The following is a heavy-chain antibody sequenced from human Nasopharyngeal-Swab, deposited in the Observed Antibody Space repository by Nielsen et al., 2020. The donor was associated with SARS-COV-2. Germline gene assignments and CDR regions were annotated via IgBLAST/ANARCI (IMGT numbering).Heavy chain of an antibody. CDR1: GFSLSTSGMW. Sequence: GPTLVKPTQTVTLTCTSSGFSLSTSGMWVSWMGQPPGKAVEWLALLDLDDDKYYSTSLKTRLTISKDTSKNQVVLTMTNMDPVDTATYYCARNTGIVAIFDYWGQGTLVTVSS. CDR3: ARNTGIVAIFDY. V-gene: IGHV2-70*01. CDR2: LDLDDDK. D-gene: IGHD5-12*01. J-gene: IGHJ4*02.